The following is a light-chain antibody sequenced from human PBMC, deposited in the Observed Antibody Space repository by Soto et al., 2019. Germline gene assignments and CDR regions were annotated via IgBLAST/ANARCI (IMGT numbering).Light chain of an antibody. Sequence: QSVLTQPASVTGSPGQSITISCGGSSSDIGGYNSVSWYQQHPGKAPQLIIYDVSYRPSGVSDRFSGSKSGNTASLTVSGLRAEDEADYYCSSYASSATRVFGGGTKLTVL. V-gene: IGLV2-14*03. CDR2: DVS. J-gene: IGLJ2*01. CDR1: SSDIGGYNS. CDR3: SSYASSATRV.